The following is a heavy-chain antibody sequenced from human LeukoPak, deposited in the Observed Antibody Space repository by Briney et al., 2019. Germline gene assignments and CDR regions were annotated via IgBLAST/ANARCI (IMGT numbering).Heavy chain of an antibody. CDR2: ISGSSTHT. V-gene: IGHV3-11*03. D-gene: IGHD2-2*01. CDR3: ATPGLLGYCSSAICAPPGY. Sequence: GGSLRLSCAASGFTFSDYHMSWICQTPGKGVEWVSYISGSSTHTNYADSVKGRFTISRDNAKKSLYLQMNSLRAEDTAVYYCATPGLLGYCSSAICAPPGYWGQGTLVTVSS. J-gene: IGHJ4*02. CDR1: GFTFSDYH.